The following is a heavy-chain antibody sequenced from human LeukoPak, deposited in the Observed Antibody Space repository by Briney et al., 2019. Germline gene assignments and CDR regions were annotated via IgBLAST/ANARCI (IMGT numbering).Heavy chain of an antibody. J-gene: IGHJ4*02. Sequence: GGSLRLSCAASGFTFSSYSMDWVRQAPGKGLEWVSYISSSSSTIYYADSLKGRFTISRENAKNSLYLQMNSLRAEDTAVYYCAREGGDCSGGSCYVGLAYWGQGTLVTVSS. CDR3: AREGGDCSGGSCYVGLAY. CDR2: ISSSSSTI. CDR1: GFTFSSYS. D-gene: IGHD2-15*01. V-gene: IGHV3-48*01.